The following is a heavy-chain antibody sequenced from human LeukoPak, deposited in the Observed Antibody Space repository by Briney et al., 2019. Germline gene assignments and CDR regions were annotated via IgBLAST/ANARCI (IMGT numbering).Heavy chain of an antibody. D-gene: IGHD4-11*01. V-gene: IGHV3-13*01. Sequence: PGGSLRLSCAASGFTFSSYGMHWVRQATGKGLEWVSAIGTAGDTYYPGSVKGRFTISRKNAKNTLYLQMNGLRAGDTAVYYCARQTTVGGLDYWGQGTLVTVSS. CDR2: IGTAGDT. J-gene: IGHJ4*02. CDR1: GFTFSSYG. CDR3: ARQTTVGGLDY.